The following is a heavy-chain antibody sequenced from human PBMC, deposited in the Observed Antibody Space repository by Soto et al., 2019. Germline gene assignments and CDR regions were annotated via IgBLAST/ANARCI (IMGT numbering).Heavy chain of an antibody. CDR2: ISYDGSNK. Sequence: QVQLVESGGGVVQPGRSLRLSCAASGFTFSSYGMHWVRQAPGKGLEWVAVISYDGSNKYYADPVKGRFTISRDNSKNTLYLQMNSLRAEDTAVYYCAKDRVAGTLDYWGQGTLVTVSS. J-gene: IGHJ4*02. CDR1: GFTFSSYG. CDR3: AKDRVAGTLDY. D-gene: IGHD6-19*01. V-gene: IGHV3-30*18.